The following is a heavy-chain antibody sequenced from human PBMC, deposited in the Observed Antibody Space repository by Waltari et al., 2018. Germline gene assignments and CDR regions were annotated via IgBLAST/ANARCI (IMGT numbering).Heavy chain of an antibody. CDR2: VDPEDGET. D-gene: IGHD2-15*01. CDR3: ATAEGVVDRDY. J-gene: IGHJ4*02. Sequence: EVQLVQSGAEVKKPGATVKIPCKASGYTFPDYYIPWVQQAPGKGLEWMGRVDPEDGETIYAEKFQGRVTITADTSTDTAYMELSSLRSEDTAVYYCATAEGVVDRDYWGQGTLVTVSS. V-gene: IGHV1-69-2*01. CDR1: GYTFPDYY.